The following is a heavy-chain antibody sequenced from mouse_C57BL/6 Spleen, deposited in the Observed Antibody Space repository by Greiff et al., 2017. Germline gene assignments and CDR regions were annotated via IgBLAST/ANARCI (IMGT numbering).Heavy chain of an antibody. CDR2: IYPGDGDT. D-gene: IGHD1-1*01. CDR3: ASSVKGLYYYAMDY. V-gene: IGHV1-80*01. Sequence: QVQLQQSGAELVKPGASVKISCKASGYAFSSYWMNWVKQRPGKGLEWIGQIYPGDGDTNYNGKFKGKATLTADKSSSTAYMQLSTLTSEDSAVYFSASSVKGLYYYAMDYWGQGTSVTVSS. CDR1: GYAFSSYW. J-gene: IGHJ4*01.